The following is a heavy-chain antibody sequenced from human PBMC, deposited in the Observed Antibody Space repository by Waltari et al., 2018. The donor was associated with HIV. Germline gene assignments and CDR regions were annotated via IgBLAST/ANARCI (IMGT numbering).Heavy chain of an antibody. V-gene: IGHV3-30-3*02. CDR2: VSYDGSYK. D-gene: IGHD3-3*01. CDR3: AKDVRYWDGLFYVGHDAFDV. CDR1: GFTFNTYA. Sequence: QVQLVESGGGVVPPGRSLRLSCAASGFTFNTYAMHWVRQAPGKGLGGVADVSYDGSYKHYADSVKGRFTISRDNAKNTVYLQLSSLRAEDTAAYYCAKDVRYWDGLFYVGHDAFDVWGQGTMVTVSS. J-gene: IGHJ3*01.